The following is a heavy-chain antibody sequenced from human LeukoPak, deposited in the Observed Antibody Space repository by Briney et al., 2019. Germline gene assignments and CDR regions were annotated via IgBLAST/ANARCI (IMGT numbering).Heavy chain of an antibody. D-gene: IGHD3-22*01. CDR2: ISGSGPST. V-gene: IGHV3-23*01. Sequence: GGSLRLSCAASGFTFSSYWMNWARQAPGKGLEWASSISGSGPSTDYADSEKGRFTISRDKSKNTLYLQMNSLRAEDTAVYYCARLPTFYYDSSHYHYDYWGQGTLVTVSS. CDR1: GFTFSSYW. J-gene: IGHJ4*02. CDR3: ARLPTFYYDSSHYHYDY.